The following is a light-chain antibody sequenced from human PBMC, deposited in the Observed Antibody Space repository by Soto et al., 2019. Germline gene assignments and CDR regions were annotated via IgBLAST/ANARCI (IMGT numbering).Light chain of an antibody. Sequence: DLQGTKPPYTLSPSVGHRVSIPCRASQSLRNSLAWYQQKPGKAPKLLISDASSLETGVPARFSGSGSGTEFTLPLSSLQPDDFATYYCQQYKSYWTVGQGTKVDIK. CDR1: QSLRNS. J-gene: IGKJ1*01. CDR3: QQYKSYWT. V-gene: IGKV1-5*01. CDR2: DAS.